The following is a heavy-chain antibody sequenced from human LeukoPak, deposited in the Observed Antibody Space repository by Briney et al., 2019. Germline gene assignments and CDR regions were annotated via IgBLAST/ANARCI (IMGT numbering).Heavy chain of an antibody. J-gene: IGHJ4*02. V-gene: IGHV1-46*01. Sequence: ASVTVPFKSSGYTFTNYYMHWVGQAPGQGLEWMGMINPSGGSTSYAQKFQGRVTMTRDTSTSTVYMELSSLRSEDTAVYYCARGAMIVYYWGQGTLVTVSS. D-gene: IGHD3-22*01. CDR3: ARGAMIVYY. CDR2: INPSGGST. CDR1: GYTFTNYY.